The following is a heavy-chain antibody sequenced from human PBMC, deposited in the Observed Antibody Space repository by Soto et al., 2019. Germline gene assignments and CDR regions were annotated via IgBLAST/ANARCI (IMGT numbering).Heavy chain of an antibody. CDR2: IIPIFSTP. Sequence: QVQLVQSGAEVKKPGSSVKVSCKTSGGTFGSYAISWVRQAPGQGLEWMGGIIPIFSTPNYAQKFQGRGTITADESTRTAYMELSSLRSEDTAVYYCARPIQYYFDTSAQSAWFDPWGQGTLVTVSS. CDR3: ARPIQYYFDTSAQSAWFDP. D-gene: IGHD3-22*01. CDR1: GGTFGSYA. V-gene: IGHV1-69*12. J-gene: IGHJ5*02.